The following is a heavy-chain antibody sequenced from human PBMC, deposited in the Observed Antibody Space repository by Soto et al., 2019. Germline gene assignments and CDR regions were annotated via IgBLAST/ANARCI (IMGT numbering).Heavy chain of an antibody. D-gene: IGHD4-4*01. CDR2: MNPNSGHT. Sequence: GASVKVSCKASGYTFTTYDMNWVPQASGQGLEWMGWMNPNSGHTGYAQKFQGRVTLTRNNSINTAYMELSSLRSEDTAVYYCARRLQYPTQYHYMDVWGKGTTVTVSS. J-gene: IGHJ6*03. V-gene: IGHV1-8*01. CDR1: GYTFTTYD. CDR3: ARRLQYPTQYHYMDV.